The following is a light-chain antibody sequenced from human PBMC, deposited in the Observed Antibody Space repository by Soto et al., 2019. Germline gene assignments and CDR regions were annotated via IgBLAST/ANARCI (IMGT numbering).Light chain of an antibody. Sequence: EIVLTQSPGTLSSSPGERATLSCRASQSVTSNYLAWYQQKRGQAPRLLIWGASIRATGLPDRFSGGGSWTDFILTISRLEAEDFAVYYCQQYGSSPGTFGQGTKVEIK. V-gene: IGKV3-20*01. CDR1: QSVTSNY. J-gene: IGKJ1*01. CDR3: QQYGSSPGT. CDR2: GAS.